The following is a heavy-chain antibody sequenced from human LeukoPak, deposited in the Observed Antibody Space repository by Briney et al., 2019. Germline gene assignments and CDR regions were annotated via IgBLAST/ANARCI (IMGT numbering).Heavy chain of an antibody. CDR2: IYYSGST. CDR3: GRVYTVTTPDALDI. CDR1: GGSISSYY. Sequence: PSETLSLTCTVSGGSISSYYWSWIRQPPGKGLEWIGYIYYSGSTNYNPSLKSRVTISVDTSKNQFSLKLSSVTAADTAVYYCGRVYTVTTPDALDIWGQGTMVTVSS. J-gene: IGHJ3*02. V-gene: IGHV4-59*01. D-gene: IGHD4-17*01.